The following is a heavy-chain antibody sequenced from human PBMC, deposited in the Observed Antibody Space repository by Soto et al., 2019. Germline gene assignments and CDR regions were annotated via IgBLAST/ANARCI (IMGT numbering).Heavy chain of an antibody. Sequence: GGSLRLSCAASGFTFSSYAMSWVRQAPGKGLEWVSAISGSGCSTYYADSVKGRFTISRDNAKNTLYLQMNSLRAEDKAVDYCAIRTLPPGIAVAGTNYWGQGTLVTVSS. CDR1: GFTFSSYA. D-gene: IGHD6-19*01. CDR3: AIRTLPPGIAVAGTNY. J-gene: IGHJ4*02. V-gene: IGHV3-23*01. CDR2: ISGSGCST.